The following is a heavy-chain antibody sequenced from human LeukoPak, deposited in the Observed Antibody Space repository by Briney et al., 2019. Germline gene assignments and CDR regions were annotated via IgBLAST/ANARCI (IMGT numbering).Heavy chain of an antibody. CDR3: ARAAVAATTILYYYYGMDV. D-gene: IGHD2-15*01. CDR2: IYYSGST. CDR1: GDSISSYY. Sequence: PSETLSLTCSVSGDSISSYYWSWIRQPPGKGLEWIGYIYYSGSTYYNPSLKSRVTISVDTSKNQFSLKLSSVTAADTAAYYCARAAVAATTILYYYYGMDVWGQGTTVTVSS. V-gene: IGHV4-30-4*08. J-gene: IGHJ6*02.